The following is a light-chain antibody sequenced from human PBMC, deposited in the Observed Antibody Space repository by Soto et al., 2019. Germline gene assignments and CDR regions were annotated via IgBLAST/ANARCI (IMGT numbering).Light chain of an antibody. Sequence: QSVRTQPPSAAWTPGHGVTISCSGSSSNIGRNTVHWYQQLPGTAPNVLIYTNDKRPSGVPDRFSGSKSGTSASLAISGLQSEDEADYYCAAWDDSLKGHVFGTGNKVTVL. J-gene: IGLJ1*01. CDR1: SSNIGRNT. CDR3: AAWDDSLKGHV. CDR2: TND. V-gene: IGLV1-44*01.